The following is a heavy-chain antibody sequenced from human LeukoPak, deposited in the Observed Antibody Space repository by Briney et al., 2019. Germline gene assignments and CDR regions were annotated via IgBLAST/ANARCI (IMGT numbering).Heavy chain of an antibody. Sequence: SVKVSCKASGGTSSSYTIVWVRRAPGQGLELMGRIIPVLRRTHYAQKFQDRVTLTADRITTTAYMELRSLRSEDTAMYYCGRSESDFFVDYWGQGTLVTVSS. D-gene: IGHD3-3*01. CDR2: IIPVLRRT. CDR1: GGTSSSYT. J-gene: IGHJ4*02. V-gene: IGHV1-69*02. CDR3: GRSESDFFVDY.